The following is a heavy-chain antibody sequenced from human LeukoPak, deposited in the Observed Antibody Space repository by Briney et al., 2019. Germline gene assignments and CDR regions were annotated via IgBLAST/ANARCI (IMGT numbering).Heavy chain of an antibody. D-gene: IGHD2-15*01. J-gene: IGHJ1*01. CDR3: ARDLRDREYFQH. Sequence: GGSLRLSCAASGFTFSSYAMHWVRQAPGKGLEWVSSISSSSSYIYYADSVKGRFTISRDNAKNSLYLQMNSLRAEDTAVYYCARDLRDREYFQHWGQGTLVTVSS. V-gene: IGHV3-21*04. CDR2: ISSSSSYI. CDR1: GFTFSSYA.